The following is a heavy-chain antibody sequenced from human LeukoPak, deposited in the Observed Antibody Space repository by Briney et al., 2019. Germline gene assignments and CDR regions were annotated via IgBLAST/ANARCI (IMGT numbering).Heavy chain of an antibody. Sequence: SQTLSLTCTVSGGSISSGSYYWSWIRQPAGKGLEWIGRIYTSGSTNYNPSLKSRVTISVDTSKNQFSLKLSSVTAADTAVYYCARDYVGSYYFDYWGQGTLVTVSS. V-gene: IGHV4-61*02. CDR3: ARDYVGSYYFDY. CDR1: GGSISSGSYY. CDR2: IYTSGST. J-gene: IGHJ4*02. D-gene: IGHD2-15*01.